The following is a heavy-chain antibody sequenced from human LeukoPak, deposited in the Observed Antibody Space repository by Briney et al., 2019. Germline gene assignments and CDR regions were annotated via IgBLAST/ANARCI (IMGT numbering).Heavy chain of an antibody. CDR1: GGAISSYY. CDR3: ARHEGTSGWPFDY. V-gene: IGHV4-59*08. Sequence: SETLSLTCTVSGGAISSYYWSWFRQPPGKGLEWIGYIYYSGSTSYNPSLKSRVTISVDTSENQFSLNLSSVTAADTAVYYCARHEGTSGWPFDYWGPGNPGHRLL. CDR2: IYYSGST. D-gene: IGHD6-19*01. J-gene: IGHJ4*02.